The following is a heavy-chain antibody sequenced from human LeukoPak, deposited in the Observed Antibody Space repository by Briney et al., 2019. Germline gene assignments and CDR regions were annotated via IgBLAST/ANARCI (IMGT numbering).Heavy chain of an antibody. CDR3: ARDYADAFDS. Sequence: APLKVSSKASVYTFTTSVISGVRQAPGHGLEWMGWISAYNGNANYAQKLQGRVTVTTDTSTGTAYMDLRSLRSDDTAIYYCARDYADAFDSWGQGTMVTVSS. V-gene: IGHV1-18*01. CDR2: ISAYNGNA. CDR1: VYTFTTSV. D-gene: IGHD2-2*01. J-gene: IGHJ3*02.